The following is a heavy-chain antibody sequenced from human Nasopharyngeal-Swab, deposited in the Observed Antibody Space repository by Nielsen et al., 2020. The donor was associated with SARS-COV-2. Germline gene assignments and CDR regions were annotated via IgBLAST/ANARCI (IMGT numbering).Heavy chain of an antibody. CDR2: ISYDGNYK. V-gene: IGHV3-30-3*01. Sequence: GESLKISCAASGFTFSTYAMTWVRQAPGMGLEWVASISYDGNYKSYADSVKGRFTISRDDSENTLYLQMNSLKTEDTAVYYCAAGSDYWGQGTLVTVSS. J-gene: IGHJ4*02. D-gene: IGHD2-15*01. CDR1: GFTFSTYA. CDR3: AAGSDY.